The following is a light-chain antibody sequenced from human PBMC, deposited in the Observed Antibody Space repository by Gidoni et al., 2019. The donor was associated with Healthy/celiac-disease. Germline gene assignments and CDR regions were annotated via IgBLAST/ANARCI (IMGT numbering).Light chain of an antibody. V-gene: IGKV1-33*01. CDR1: QDISNY. CDR2: DAS. Sequence: DIQMTQSPSSLSASVGDRVTIACQASQDISNYLNWYQQKPGKAPTLLIYDASNLETGVPSMFSGSGSGTDFTFTISSLQPEDIATYYCQQYDNLPLTFGQGTKVEIK. J-gene: IGKJ1*01. CDR3: QQYDNLPLT.